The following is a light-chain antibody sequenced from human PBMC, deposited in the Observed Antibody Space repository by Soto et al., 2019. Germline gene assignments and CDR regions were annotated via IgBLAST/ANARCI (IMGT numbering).Light chain of an antibody. CDR2: WAS. J-gene: IGKJ2*01. CDR1: QSGLFTSNNKNY. Sequence: DIVMTQSPDSLAVSLGEGAAIKCKSSQSGLFTSNNKNYLGWFQQKPRQPPKLLLSWASTRESGVPDRFSGSGSGTDFTLTISSLQSEDFAVYYCQQSRTFAQGTKGDIK. V-gene: IGKV4-1*01. CDR3: QQSRT.